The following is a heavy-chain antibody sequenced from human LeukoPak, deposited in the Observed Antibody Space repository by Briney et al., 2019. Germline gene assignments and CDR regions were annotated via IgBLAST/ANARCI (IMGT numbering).Heavy chain of an antibody. D-gene: IGHD3-16*02. V-gene: IGHV3-30*03. CDR2: ISYDGSNK. CDR3: ARDGGYTLAHAFDI. J-gene: IGHJ3*02. CDR1: GFTFSSYG. Sequence: PGGSLRLSCAASGFTFSSYGMHWVRQAPGKGLEWVAVISYDGSNKYYADSVKGRFTIPRDNAKNSLYLQMNSLRAEDTAVYYCARDGGYTLAHAFDIWGQGTMVTVSS.